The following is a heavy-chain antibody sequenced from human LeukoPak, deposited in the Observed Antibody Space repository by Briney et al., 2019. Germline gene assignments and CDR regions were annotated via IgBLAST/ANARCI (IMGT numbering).Heavy chain of an antibody. D-gene: IGHD3-10*01. CDR3: ASASSESYYWALDY. Sequence: PGGSLRLSCAASGFNLGSYWMNWVRQGPGKGLVWVARISSDGKSISYADSVKGRFTISRDNSKNTLYLQMDSLRAEDTAVYYCASASSESYYWALDYWGQGTLVTVSS. V-gene: IGHV3-74*01. J-gene: IGHJ4*02. CDR1: GFNLGSYW. CDR2: ISSDGKSI.